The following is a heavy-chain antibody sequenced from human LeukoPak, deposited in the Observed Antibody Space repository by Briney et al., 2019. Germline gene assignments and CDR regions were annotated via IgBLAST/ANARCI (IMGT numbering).Heavy chain of an antibody. Sequence: GGSLRLSCAASGFIFNTYSMNWVRQAPGKGLEWVSSITSSSSYIYYADSVKGRFTISRDNAKNSLYLQMNSLRSGDTAVYYCARGGYSGFDGGGQGTVVTVSS. D-gene: IGHD5-12*01. CDR3: ARGGYSGFDG. V-gene: IGHV3-21*01. CDR2: ITSSSSYI. J-gene: IGHJ3*01. CDR1: GFIFNTYS.